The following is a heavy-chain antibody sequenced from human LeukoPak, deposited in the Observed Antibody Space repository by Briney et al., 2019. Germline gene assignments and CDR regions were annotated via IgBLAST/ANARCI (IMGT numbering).Heavy chain of an antibody. CDR2: VYHSGST. CDR3: ARDPLYIVGATN. CDR1: GGSISSSNW. J-gene: IGHJ4*02. V-gene: IGHV4-4*02. Sequence: PSETLSLTCAVSGGSISSSNWWSWIRQPPGKGLEWIGEVYHSGSTNYDPSLKSRVTISVDTSKNQFPLKLSSVTAADTAVYYCARDPLYIVGATNWGQGTLVTVSS. D-gene: IGHD1-26*01.